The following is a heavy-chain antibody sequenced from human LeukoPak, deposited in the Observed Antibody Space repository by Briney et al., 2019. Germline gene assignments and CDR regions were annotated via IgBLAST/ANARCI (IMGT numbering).Heavy chain of an antibody. CDR1: GGTFSSYA. CDR2: MNPNSGNT. J-gene: IGHJ4*02. V-gene: IGHV1-8*02. Sequence: ASVKVSCKTSGGTFSSYAISWVRQATGQGLEWMGWMNPNSGNTGYAQKFQGRVTMTRNTSISTAYMELSSLRSEDTAVYYCAFRPSYYYDSSGPGVDYWGQGTLVTVSS. D-gene: IGHD3-22*01. CDR3: AFRPSYYYDSSGPGVDY.